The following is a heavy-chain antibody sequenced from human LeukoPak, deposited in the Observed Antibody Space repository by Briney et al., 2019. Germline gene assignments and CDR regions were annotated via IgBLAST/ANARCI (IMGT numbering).Heavy chain of an antibody. D-gene: IGHD1-20*01. CDR1: GFAFSKYT. V-gene: IGHV3-23*01. CDR3: AKDFTPDGIWDIDY. Sequence: GGSLRLSCVASGFAFSKYTMSWVRQAPGKGLEWVSGIYGGGSGSTFYAESVKGRFTISRDNSKNTLYLQMNSLRDEDTAIYYCAKDFTPDGIWDIDYWGRGTLITVSS. J-gene: IGHJ4*02. CDR2: IYGGGSGST.